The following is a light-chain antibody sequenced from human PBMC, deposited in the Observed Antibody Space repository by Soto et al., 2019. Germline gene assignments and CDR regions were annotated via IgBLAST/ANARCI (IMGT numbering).Light chain of an antibody. J-gene: IGKJ1*01. V-gene: IGKV3-20*01. CDR3: QQYGSSPLT. Sequence: EIVLTQSPGTLSLSPGERATLSCRAGQSASSRYLAWYQQKPGQAPRLLIYGASSRATGIPDRFSGSGSGTDFTLTISRLEPEDFAVYYCQQYGSSPLTFGQGTKVEIK. CDR2: GAS. CDR1: QSASSRY.